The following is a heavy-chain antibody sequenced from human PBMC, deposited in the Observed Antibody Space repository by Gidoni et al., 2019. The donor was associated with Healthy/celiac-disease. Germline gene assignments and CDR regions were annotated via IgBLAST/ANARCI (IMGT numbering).Heavy chain of an antibody. Sequence: QVQLQESGPGLVKPSGTLSLTCAVSGGSTSSSNWWSWVRQPPGKGLEWIGEIYHSGGTNYNPSLTSRVTISVDKSKNQFSLKLSSVTAADTAVYYCARDPLGEADTAMGYWGQGTLVTVSS. V-gene: IGHV4-4*02. CDR2: IYHSGGT. D-gene: IGHD5-18*01. J-gene: IGHJ4*02. CDR1: GGSTSSSNW. CDR3: ARDPLGEADTAMGY.